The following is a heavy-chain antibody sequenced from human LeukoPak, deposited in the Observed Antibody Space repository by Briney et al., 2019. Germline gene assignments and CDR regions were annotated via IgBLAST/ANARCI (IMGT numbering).Heavy chain of an antibody. CDR3: ARVEMATIGRPFDY. J-gene: IGHJ4*02. Sequence: SXKVSCKASGGTFISYAISWVRQAPGQGLEWMGRIIPIFGTANYAQKFQGRVTITTDESTSTAYMELSSLRSEDTAVYYCARVEMATIGRPFDYWGQGTLVTVSS. CDR1: GGTFISYA. V-gene: IGHV1-69*05. CDR2: IIPIFGTA. D-gene: IGHD5-24*01.